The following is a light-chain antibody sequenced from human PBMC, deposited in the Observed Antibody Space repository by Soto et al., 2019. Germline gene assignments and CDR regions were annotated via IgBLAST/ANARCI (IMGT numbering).Light chain of an antibody. Sequence: DIQMTQSPCSLSASVGDRVSFTCQASQDSSNFLNWYQHKPGEAPNLLIYDASKSEPGDPSRCSGSGSGTDLTFPISSLQHGDCARYYCQHYDGRAVTFGPGTKVDL. CDR1: QDSSNF. CDR2: DAS. J-gene: IGKJ3*01. CDR3: QHYDGRAVT. V-gene: IGKV1-33*01.